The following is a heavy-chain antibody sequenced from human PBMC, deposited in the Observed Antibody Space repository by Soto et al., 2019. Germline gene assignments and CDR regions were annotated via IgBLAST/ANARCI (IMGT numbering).Heavy chain of an antibody. J-gene: IGHJ6*02. CDR3: ARAPVVVAARYYYGMDV. Sequence: QVQLQESGPGLVKPSGTLSLTCAVSGGSISSSNWWSWVRQPPGKGLEWIGEIYHSGSTNYNPSLTSRVTISVDKSKNQFSLKLSSVTAADTAVYYCARAPVVVAARYYYGMDVWGQGTTVTVSS. V-gene: IGHV4-4*02. CDR2: IYHSGST. CDR1: GGSISSSNW. D-gene: IGHD2-15*01.